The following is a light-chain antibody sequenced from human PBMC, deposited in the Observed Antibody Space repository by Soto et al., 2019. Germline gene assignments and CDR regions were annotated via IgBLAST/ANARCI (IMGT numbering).Light chain of an antibody. CDR2: GAS. CDR3: QQYCSSPFT. J-gene: IGKJ3*01. Sequence: EIVLTQSPGTLSLSPGERATLSCRASQSVSSTYLAWHQQKPGQAPRLLIYGASRRATGIPDRFSGSGSGTDFPLTISILEPEDFAVYYCQQYCSSPFTFGPGTKLDIK. CDR1: QSVSSTY. V-gene: IGKV3-20*01.